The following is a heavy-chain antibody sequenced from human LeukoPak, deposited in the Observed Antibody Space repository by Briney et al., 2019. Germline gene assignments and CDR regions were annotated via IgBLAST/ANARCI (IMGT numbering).Heavy chain of an antibody. CDR3: ARCPNAAFNWFDP. CDR1: GFTFSSYS. J-gene: IGHJ5*02. D-gene: IGHD2-2*01. CDR2: ISSSSSYI. V-gene: IGHV3-21*01. Sequence: PGGSLRLSCAASGFTFSSYSIKWVRQAPGKGLEWVSSISSSSSYIYYADSVKGRLTISRDNAKNSLYLQMNSLRAEDTAVYYCARCPNAAFNWFDPWGQGTLVTVSS.